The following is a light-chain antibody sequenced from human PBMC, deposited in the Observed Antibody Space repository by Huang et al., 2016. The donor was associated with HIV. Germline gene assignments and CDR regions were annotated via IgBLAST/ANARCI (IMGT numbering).Light chain of an antibody. Sequence: EIVVTQSPATLSVSPGEGATVSCRAGRYVGTSFAGYQQKPGQSPRIVIHSVSTSANGFPARFSGSGSRTEFTLTITSLQSEDCALYYCQQYYNWPWTFGLGTKVEI. V-gene: IGKV3-15*01. J-gene: IGKJ1*01. CDR3: QQYYNWPWT. CDR1: RYVGTS. CDR2: SVS.